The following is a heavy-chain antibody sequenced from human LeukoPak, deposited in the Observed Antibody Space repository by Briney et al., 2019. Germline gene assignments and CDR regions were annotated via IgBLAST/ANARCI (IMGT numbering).Heavy chain of an antibody. V-gene: IGHV3-23*01. D-gene: IGHD2-15*01. CDR1: GFTFSSYA. J-gene: IGHJ4*02. CDR3: AKDHPRQGVTAHTPFDY. CDR2: ISRSGGST. Sequence: GGSLRLSCAASGFTFSSYAMSWARQAPGKGLEWVSAISRSGGSTYYPDSVEGRFTISKDNSKNTLYLQMNSLRAEDTAIYYCAKDHPRQGVTAHTPFDYWGQGTLVTVSS.